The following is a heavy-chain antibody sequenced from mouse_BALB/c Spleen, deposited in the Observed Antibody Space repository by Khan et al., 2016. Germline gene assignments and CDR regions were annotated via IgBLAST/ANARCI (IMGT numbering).Heavy chain of an antibody. CDR1: GYTFTSYW. CDR3: ARKATWNCDY. V-gene: IGHV1-7*01. J-gene: IGHJ2*01. CDR2: INPSTGYT. Sequence: VQLQESGAELAKPGASVKMSCKASGYTFTSYWMHWVKQRPGQGLEWIGYINPSTGYTEYNQKFKDKATLTADKSSSTAYMQLSSLTSEDSAVYYCARKATWNCDYWGQGTTLTVSS.